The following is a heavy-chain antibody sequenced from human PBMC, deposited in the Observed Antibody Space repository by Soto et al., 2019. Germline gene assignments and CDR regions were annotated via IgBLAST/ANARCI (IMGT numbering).Heavy chain of an antibody. V-gene: IGHV3-23*01. CDR1: GFTFSSYA. CDR2: ISANSGTT. J-gene: IGHJ3*02. Sequence: EVQLLESGGGLIQPGGSLRLSCAASGFTFSSYAMSWVRQAPGKGLEWVSGISANSGTTFYADSVKGRFTISIDNSKKLLYLQMNNLRAEDTATYYCEKFYCISTTRQAPAAKSTGGFAIWGQGTLVTVS. CDR3: EKFYCISTTRQAPAAKSTGGFAI. D-gene: IGHD2-2*01.